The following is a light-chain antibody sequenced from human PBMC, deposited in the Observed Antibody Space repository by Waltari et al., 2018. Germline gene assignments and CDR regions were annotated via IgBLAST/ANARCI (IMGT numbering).Light chain of an antibody. Sequence: DIQMTQSPSTLSASVGDRVTITCRASQSISGWLAWYQQKPGNAPKLLIYQAFTLESGVPSRCSGSGSGTYFTLTSSSLQPDDFATYFCQQYNSPPTFGQGTKVEIK. V-gene: IGKV1-5*03. CDR2: QAF. CDR1: QSISGW. CDR3: QQYNSPPT. J-gene: IGKJ1*01.